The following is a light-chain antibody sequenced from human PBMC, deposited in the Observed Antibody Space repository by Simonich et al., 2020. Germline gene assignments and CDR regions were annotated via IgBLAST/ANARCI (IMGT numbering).Light chain of an antibody. CDR2: KVS. CDR3: MQGTHWPPWT. CDR1: QSLVQSDGNTY. J-gene: IGKJ1*01. V-gene: IGKV2-30*02. Sequence: DVVMTQSPLSLPVTLGQPASISCRSSQSLVQSDGNTYLNLFQQRPGQSPRRLIYKVSNRDSGVPDRFSGSGSGTDFTLKISRVEAEDVGVYYCMQGTHWPPWTFGQGTKVEIK.